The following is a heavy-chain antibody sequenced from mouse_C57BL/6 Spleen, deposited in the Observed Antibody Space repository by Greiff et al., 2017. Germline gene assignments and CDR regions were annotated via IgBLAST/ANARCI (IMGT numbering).Heavy chain of an antibody. Sequence: VLLQQPGAELVRPGSSVKLSCKASGYTFTSYWMAWVQQRPGQGLEWIGNIYPSDSETHYNQKFKDKATLTVDKSSSTAYIQLRSLPSDDSAVYYCARGGQRRRGGYYFDYWGQGTTLTVSS. CDR3: ARGGQRRRGGYYFDY. CDR2: IYPSDSET. CDR1: GYTFTSYW. D-gene: IGHD3-2*02. V-gene: IGHV1-61*01. J-gene: IGHJ2*01.